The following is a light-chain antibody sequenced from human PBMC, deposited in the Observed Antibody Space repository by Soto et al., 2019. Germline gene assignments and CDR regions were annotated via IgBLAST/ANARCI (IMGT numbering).Light chain of an antibody. CDR3: QLAST. CDR2: VAS. Sequence: EIVVTQCPSTLSVSPGERATLSCRASQSVSSNLAWYEEKPGQAPRLLIYVASTRATGIPARFSVSGSGTEFTLPISSVQAEDFAVYYWQLASTFGGGTKVDIK. J-gene: IGKJ4*02. CDR1: QSVSSN. V-gene: IGKV3-15*01.